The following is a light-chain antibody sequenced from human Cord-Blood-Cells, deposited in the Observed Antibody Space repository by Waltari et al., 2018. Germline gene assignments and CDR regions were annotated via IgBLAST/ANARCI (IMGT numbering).Light chain of an antibody. V-gene: IGKV3-15*01. CDR2: GAS. CDR3: QQYNNWPIT. CDR1: QRVSSN. J-gene: IGKJ5*01. Sequence: EIVMTQSPATLSVAPGERATLSCRASQRVSSNLAWYQQKPGQAPRHLIYGASTRATGIPARFSGSGSGTEFTLTISSLQSEDFAVYYCQQYNNWPITFGQ.